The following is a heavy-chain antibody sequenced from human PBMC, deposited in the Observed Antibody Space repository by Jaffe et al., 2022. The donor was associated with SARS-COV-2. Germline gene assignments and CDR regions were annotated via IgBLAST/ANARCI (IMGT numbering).Heavy chain of an antibody. V-gene: IGHV3-7*03. CDR3: ARRTNGDY. CDR1: GFTFSIYW. CDR2: IKKDGSEK. Sequence: EVQLVESGGGLVQPGGSLRLSCAASGFTFSIYWMSWVRQAPGKGLEWVANIKKDGSEKYYVDSVKGRFTISRDNAKNSVILQMDSLRAEDTAVYYCARRTNGDYWGQGTLVTVPS. J-gene: IGHJ4*02. D-gene: IGHD3-10*02.